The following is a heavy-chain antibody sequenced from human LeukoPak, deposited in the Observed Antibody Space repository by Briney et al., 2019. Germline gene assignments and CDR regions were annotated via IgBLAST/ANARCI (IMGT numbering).Heavy chain of an antibody. V-gene: IGHV4-4*09. D-gene: IGHD3/OR15-3a*01. Sequence: PSETLSLTCTVSGGSISSYYWGWIRQPPGKGLEWIGYIYTSGSTNYNPSLKSRVTISVDTSKNQFSLKLSSVTAADTAVYYCARHFGPITSTMDVWGKGTTVTVSS. J-gene: IGHJ6*04. CDR2: IYTSGST. CDR3: ARHFGPITSTMDV. CDR1: GGSISSYY.